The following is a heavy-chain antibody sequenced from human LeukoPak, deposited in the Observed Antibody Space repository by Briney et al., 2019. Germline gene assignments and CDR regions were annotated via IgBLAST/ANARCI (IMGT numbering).Heavy chain of an antibody. Sequence: SETLSLTCTASGGSISSYYWSWIRQPAGSGLEWIGHIYYSGSTNYNPSLKSRVTISVDTSKNQFSLKLSSVTAADTAVYYCARAVVGASLIDYWGQGTLVTVSS. CDR3: ARAVVGASLIDY. CDR2: IYYSGST. D-gene: IGHD1-26*01. J-gene: IGHJ4*02. CDR1: GGSISSYY. V-gene: IGHV4-59*01.